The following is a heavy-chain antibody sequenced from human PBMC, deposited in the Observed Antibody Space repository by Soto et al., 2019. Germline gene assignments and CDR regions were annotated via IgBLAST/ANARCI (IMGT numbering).Heavy chain of an antibody. CDR2: IYWNDDK. Sequence: AGPTLVNPTQTLTLTCTFSGFSLSTSGVGVGWIRQPPGKALEWLALIYWNDDKRYSPSLKSRLTITKDTSKNQVVLTMTSMDPVDTATYYCADRPDPDYHSSGPFDYWTHGTVVTVAS. CDR3: ADRPDPDYHSSGPFDY. D-gene: IGHD6-19*01. J-gene: IGHJ4*01. CDR1: GFSLSTSGVG. V-gene: IGHV2-5*01.